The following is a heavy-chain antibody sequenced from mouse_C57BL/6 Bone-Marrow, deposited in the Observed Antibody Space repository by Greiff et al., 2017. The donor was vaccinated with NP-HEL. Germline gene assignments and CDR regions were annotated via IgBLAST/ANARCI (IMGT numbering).Heavy chain of an antibody. D-gene: IGHD4-1*01. CDR3: ARPLTGREGFAY. Sequence: QVQLQQSGAELVRPGSSVKLSCKASGYTFTSYWMDWVKQRPGQGLEWIGNIYPSDSETHYNQKFKDKATLTVDKSSSTAYMQLSSLTSEDSAVYYCARPLTGREGFAYWGQGTLVTVSA. J-gene: IGHJ3*01. V-gene: IGHV1-61*01. CDR1: GYTFTSYW. CDR2: IYPSDSET.